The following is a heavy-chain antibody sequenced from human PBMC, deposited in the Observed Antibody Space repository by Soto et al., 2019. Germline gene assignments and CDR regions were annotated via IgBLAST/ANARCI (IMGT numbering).Heavy chain of an antibody. V-gene: IGHV3-23*01. CDR3: AKAGYCSSTSCYFYGYYFDY. J-gene: IGHJ4*02. CDR2: ISGSGGST. CDR1: GFTFSSYA. Sequence: GGSLRLSCAASGFTFSSYAMSWVRQAPGKGLEWVSAISGSGGSTYYADSVKGRFTISRDNSKNTLYLQMNSLRAEDTAVYYCAKAGYCSSTSCYFYGYYFDYWGQGTLVTVSS. D-gene: IGHD2-2*01.